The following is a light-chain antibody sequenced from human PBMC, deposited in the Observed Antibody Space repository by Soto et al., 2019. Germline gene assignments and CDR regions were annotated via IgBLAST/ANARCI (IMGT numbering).Light chain of an antibody. J-gene: IGLJ3*02. V-gene: IGLV4-69*01. CDR2: LNSDGSH. CDR3: QTWGTGIRV. Sequence: QSVLTQPPSAAASLGASVKLTCILSSGHSTYSIAWHQQQPQKGPRYLMKLNSDGSHTRGDGIPDRFSGSSSGAERYLTISRLQYEDEADYYCQTWGTGIRVFGGGTKLTVL. CDR1: SGHSTYS.